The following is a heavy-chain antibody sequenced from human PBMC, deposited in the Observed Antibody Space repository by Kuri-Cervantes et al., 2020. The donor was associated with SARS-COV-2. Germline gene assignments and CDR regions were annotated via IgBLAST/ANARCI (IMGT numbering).Heavy chain of an antibody. Sequence: GEYLKISCAASGFTFDDYGMSWVRQAPGKGLEWVSGINWNGGSTGYADSVKGRFTISRDNAKNSLYLQMNSLRAEDTALYHCARRGGYSESYYYYYYMDVWGKGTTVTVSS. V-gene: IGHV3-20*01. J-gene: IGHJ6*03. D-gene: IGHD3-22*01. CDR2: INWNGGST. CDR1: GFTFDDYG. CDR3: ARRGGYSESYYYYYYMDV.